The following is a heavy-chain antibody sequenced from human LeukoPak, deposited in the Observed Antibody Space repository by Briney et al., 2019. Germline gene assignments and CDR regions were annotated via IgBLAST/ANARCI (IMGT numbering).Heavy chain of an antibody. D-gene: IGHD4-17*01. CDR2: IIPIFGTA. J-gene: IGHJ4*02. Sequence: SVKVSCKASGGTFSSYAISWVRQAPGQGLEWMGRIIPIFGTANYAQKFQGRVTINTDESTSTAYMELSSLRSEDTAVYYCAGDWDDYGDLPDYFDYWGQGTLVTVSS. V-gene: IGHV1-69*05. CDR3: AGDWDDYGDLPDYFDY. CDR1: GGTFSSYA.